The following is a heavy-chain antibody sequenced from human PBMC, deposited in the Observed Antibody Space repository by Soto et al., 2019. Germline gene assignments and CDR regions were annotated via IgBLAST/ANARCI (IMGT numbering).Heavy chain of an antibody. CDR1: GGSVSGGTYY. Sequence: SETLSLTCTVFGGSVSGGTYYWSWIRHPPGKGLEWIGYIYFSGSTNYNPSLKSRVTISADTSKNQFSLNLNSVTAADTAVYYCARDGDYYDSSGYYYGYYFDYWGQGTLVTVSS. J-gene: IGHJ4*02. D-gene: IGHD3-22*01. V-gene: IGHV4-61*01. CDR3: ARDGDYYDSSGYYYGYYFDY. CDR2: IYFSGST.